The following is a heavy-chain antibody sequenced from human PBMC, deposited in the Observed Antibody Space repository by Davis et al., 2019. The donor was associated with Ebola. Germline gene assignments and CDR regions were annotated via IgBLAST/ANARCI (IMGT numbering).Heavy chain of an antibody. CDR3: ARDQLLWFRELSYYYYGMDV. V-gene: IGHV1-18*01. Sequence: ASVKVSCKASGYTFTSYGISWVRQAPGQRLEWMGWINPNSGGTNYAQKLQGRVTMTTDTSTSTAYMELRSLRSDDTAVYYCARDQLLWFRELSYYYYGMDVWGQGTTVTVSS. D-gene: IGHD3-10*01. J-gene: IGHJ6*02. CDR2: INPNSGGT. CDR1: GYTFTSYG.